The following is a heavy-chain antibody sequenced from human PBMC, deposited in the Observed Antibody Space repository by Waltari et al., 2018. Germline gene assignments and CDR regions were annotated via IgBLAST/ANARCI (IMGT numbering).Heavy chain of an antibody. CDR1: GFTFSSYG. V-gene: IGHV3-33*06. D-gene: IGHD3-10*01. Sequence: QVQLVESGGGVVQPGRSLRLSCAASGFTFSSYGMHWVRQAPGKWLEWVAVIWYDGSNKYYADSVKGRFTISRDNSKNTLYLQMNSLRAEDTAVYYCAKLSYYYGSGSFDAFDIWGQGTMVTVSS. CDR3: AKLSYYYGSGSFDAFDI. J-gene: IGHJ3*02. CDR2: IWYDGSNK.